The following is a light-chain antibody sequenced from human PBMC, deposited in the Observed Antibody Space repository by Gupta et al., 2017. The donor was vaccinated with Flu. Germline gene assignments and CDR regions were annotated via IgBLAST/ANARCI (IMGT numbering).Light chain of an antibody. CDR2: DVT. CDR1: SSDVGGFND. V-gene: IGLV2-14*04. CDR3: SSDSSSDTAL. Sequence: ITVSVTGTSSDVGGFNDVSWYQQPPRKAPKLIIYDVTNRPAGVSNRFSGSKSGNTASLTITVRQAEDEAYYYYSSDSSSDTALFGGGTRLTVL. J-gene: IGLJ2*01.